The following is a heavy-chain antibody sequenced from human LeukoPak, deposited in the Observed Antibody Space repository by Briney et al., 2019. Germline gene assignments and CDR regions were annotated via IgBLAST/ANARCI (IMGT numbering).Heavy chain of an antibody. CDR2: ISAYNGNT. CDR1: GYTFTSYG. CDR3: ARASSGYSSSWYPDY. V-gene: IGHV1-18*01. J-gene: IGHJ4*02. D-gene: IGHD6-13*01. Sequence: GASVKVSCKASGYTFTSYGISWVRQAPGQGLEWMGWISAYNGNTNYAQKLQGRVTMTTDTSTSTAYMELRSLRSDDTAVYYCARASSGYSSSWYPDYWGQGTLVTVSS.